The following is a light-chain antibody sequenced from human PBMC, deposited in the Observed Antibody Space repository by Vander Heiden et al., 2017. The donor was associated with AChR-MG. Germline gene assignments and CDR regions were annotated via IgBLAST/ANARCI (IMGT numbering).Light chain of an antibody. CDR3: MQDHPTYT. CDR2: LGS. CDR1: QSLLHSNGYKY. V-gene: IGKV2-28*01. J-gene: IGKJ2*01. Sequence: DIVMTQSPLSLPVTPGEPASISCTSSQSLLHSNGYKYLDWYLQKPGQSPQLLIYLGSNRASGVPDRFGGSGSGTDFTLKISRVEAEDVGVYYCMQDHPTYTFGQGTKLEIK.